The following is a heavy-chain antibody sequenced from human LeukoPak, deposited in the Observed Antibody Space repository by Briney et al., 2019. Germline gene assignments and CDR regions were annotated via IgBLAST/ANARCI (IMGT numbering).Heavy chain of an antibody. CDR2: TSYDGSNK. J-gene: IGHJ4*02. Sequence: GRSLRLSCAASGFTFNSYAMHWVRQAPGKGLEWVAVTSYDGSNKYYAGSVKGQFTISRDNSKNTVYLQMNSLRAEDTAVYHCARDGGSYCGGDCFDYWGQGTLVTVSS. CDR1: GFTFNSYA. CDR3: ARDGGSYCGGDCFDY. V-gene: IGHV3-30*04. D-gene: IGHD2-21*01.